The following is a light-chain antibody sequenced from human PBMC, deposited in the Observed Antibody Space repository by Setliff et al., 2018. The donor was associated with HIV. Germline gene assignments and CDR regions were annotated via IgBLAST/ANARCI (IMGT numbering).Light chain of an antibody. CDR1: SSDIGAYNY. Sequence: QSALAQPASVSGSPGQPITISCTGTSSDIGAYNYVSWYQQYPGKAPKLVIYDVTIRPSGVSNRFSGSKSGNTASLTISGLQAEDEGDYYCYSYTAGTSYVFGGGTKSPS. CDR2: DVT. J-gene: IGLJ1*01. CDR3: YSYTAGTSYV. V-gene: IGLV2-14*03.